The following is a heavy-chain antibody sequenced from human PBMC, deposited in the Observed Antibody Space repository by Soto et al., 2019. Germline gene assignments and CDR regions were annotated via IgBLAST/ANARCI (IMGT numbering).Heavy chain of an antibody. CDR2: ISAYNGNT. D-gene: IGHD2-15*01. J-gene: IGHJ4*02. Sequence: GASVKVSCKASGYTFTSYGISWVRQAPGQGLEWMGWISAYNGNTNYAQKLQGRVTMTTDTSTSTAYMELRSLRSDDTAVYYCARELGYGSGGSCYSVSDFDYWGQGTLVTVSS. CDR3: ARELGYGSGGSCYSVSDFDY. V-gene: IGHV1-18*01. CDR1: GYTFTSYG.